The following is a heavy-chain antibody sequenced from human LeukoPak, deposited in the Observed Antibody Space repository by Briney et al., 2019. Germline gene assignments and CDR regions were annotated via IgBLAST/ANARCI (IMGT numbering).Heavy chain of an antibody. CDR2: FDPEDGET. CDR1: GYTLTELS. J-gene: IGHJ4*02. V-gene: IGHV1-24*01. CDR3: ATAPIILLRGVMEDY. Sequence: GASVKVSCKVSGYTLTELSMHWVRQAPGKGLEWMGGFDPEDGETIYAQKFQSRVTMTEDTSTDTAYMELSSLRSEDTAVYYCATAPIILLRGVMEDYWGQGTLVTVSS. D-gene: IGHD3-10*01.